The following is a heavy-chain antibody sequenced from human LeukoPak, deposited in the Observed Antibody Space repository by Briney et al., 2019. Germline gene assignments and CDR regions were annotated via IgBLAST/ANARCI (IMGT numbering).Heavy chain of an antibody. V-gene: IGHV3-23*01. Sequence: PGGSLRLSCAASGFTFSSYAMSWVRQAPGKGLEWVSAISGSGGSTYYADSVKGRFTISRDNSKNTLYLQMNSLRAEDTAVYYCAQFIPTHIVVANYYFDYWGQGTLVTVSS. CDR3: AQFIPTHIVVANYYFDY. CDR2: ISGSGGST. J-gene: IGHJ4*02. D-gene: IGHD2-21*01. CDR1: GFTFSSYA.